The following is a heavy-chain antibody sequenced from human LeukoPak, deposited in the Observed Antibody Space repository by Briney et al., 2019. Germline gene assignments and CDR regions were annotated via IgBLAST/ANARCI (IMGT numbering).Heavy chain of an antibody. CDR3: ARDQGRGYSYGLYYFDY. V-gene: IGHV1-2*02. D-gene: IGHD5-18*01. Sequence: GASVKVSCKASGYTFTGYYMHWVRQAPGQGLGWVGCINPNSGDTHYAQKFQGRVTMTRDTSISTAYMELSRLSSDDTAVYYCARDQGRGYSYGLYYFDYWGQGTLVTVSS. CDR1: GYTFTGYY. CDR2: INPNSGDT. J-gene: IGHJ4*02.